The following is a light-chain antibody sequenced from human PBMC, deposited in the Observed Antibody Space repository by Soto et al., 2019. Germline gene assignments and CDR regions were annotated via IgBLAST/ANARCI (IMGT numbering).Light chain of an antibody. CDR1: QSVSAN. Sequence: EVVMAQSPATVSVSPGAGATLSCRASQSVSANVAWYHQKPGQAPRLLIYAASSRATGIPDRFSGSGSGTEFTLTISSLQSEDFGLYYCQQYEDWPGTFGKGTKV. CDR2: AAS. J-gene: IGKJ1*01. CDR3: QQYEDWPGT. V-gene: IGKV3-15*01.